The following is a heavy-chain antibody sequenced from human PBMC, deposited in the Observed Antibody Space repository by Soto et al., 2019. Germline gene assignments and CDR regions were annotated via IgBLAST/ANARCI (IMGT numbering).Heavy chain of an antibody. CDR2: IIPILGIA. J-gene: IGHJ4*02. CDR1: GGTFSSYT. CDR3: ARDIVVVPGGFDY. V-gene: IGHV1-69*04. D-gene: IGHD2-2*01. Sequence: SVKVSCKASGGTFSSYTISWVRQAPGQGLEWMGRIIPILGIANYAQKFQGRVTITADKSTSTAYMELSSLRSEDTAVYYCARDIVVVPGGFDYWGQGTLVTVSS.